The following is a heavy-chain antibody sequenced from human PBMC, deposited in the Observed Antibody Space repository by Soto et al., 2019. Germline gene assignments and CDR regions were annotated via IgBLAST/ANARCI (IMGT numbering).Heavy chain of an antibody. D-gene: IGHD3-16*01. V-gene: IGHV4-4*02. Sequence: QVQLQESGPGLVKPSGTLSLTCAVSSDSISSSNWWSWVRQPPGKGLEWIGEVYHTGSTNYNPSLKSRVTISVDKSKNQFSLKLGSVTAADTAVYYCASRLEFGRFDPWGQGTLVTVSS. J-gene: IGHJ5*02. CDR2: VYHTGST. CDR1: SDSISSSNW. CDR3: ASRLEFGRFDP.